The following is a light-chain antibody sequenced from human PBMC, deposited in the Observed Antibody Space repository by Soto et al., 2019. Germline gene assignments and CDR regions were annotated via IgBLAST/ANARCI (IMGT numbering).Light chain of an antibody. V-gene: IGKV3-20*01. J-gene: IGKJ3*01. CDR1: QSVSNNY. CDR2: DAS. Sequence: ELVLTQSPGTLSLSPGEGATLSCRASQSVSNNYLAWYQHKPGQAPRLIIYDASKRATGIPDRFSGSESGTYFTLTISSLQPEDFATHYCHHYDTSPIFTFGPETKVDF. CDR3: HHYDTSPIFT.